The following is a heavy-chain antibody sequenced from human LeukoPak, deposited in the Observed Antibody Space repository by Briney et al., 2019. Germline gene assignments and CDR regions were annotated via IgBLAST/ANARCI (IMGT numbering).Heavy chain of an antibody. J-gene: IGHJ4*02. V-gene: IGHV5-51*01. CDR3: ARQSGYSYGSVDY. CDR1: GYTFSSYG. D-gene: IGHD5-18*01. CDR2: IYPGDSDT. Sequence: KVSCKASGYTFSSYGISWVRQAPGQGLEWMGIIYPGDSDTRYSPSFQGQVTISADKSISTAYLQWSSLKASDTAMYYCARQSGYSYGSVDYWGQGTLVTVSS.